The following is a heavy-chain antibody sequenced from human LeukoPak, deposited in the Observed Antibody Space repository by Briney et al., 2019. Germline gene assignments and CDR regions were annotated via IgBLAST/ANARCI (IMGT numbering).Heavy chain of an antibody. V-gene: IGHV3-23*01. J-gene: IGHJ3*02. Sequence: GGSLRLSCEASGFTFSSYAMSWVRQAPGKGLEWVSAISGSGGSTYYADSVKGRFTISRDNSKNTLYLQMNSLRAEDTAVYYCAKDGRQWELLYAFDIWGQGTMVTVSS. CDR1: GFTFSSYA. CDR2: ISGSGGST. D-gene: IGHD1-26*01. CDR3: AKDGRQWELLYAFDI.